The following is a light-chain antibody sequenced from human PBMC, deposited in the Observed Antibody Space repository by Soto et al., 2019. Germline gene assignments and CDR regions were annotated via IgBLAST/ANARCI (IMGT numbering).Light chain of an antibody. V-gene: IGKV3-20*01. J-gene: IGKJ5*01. CDR3: QQYGSSVT. CDR1: QSVRSSF. CDR2: GAS. Sequence: TQSPGTLSLSPGERATLSCRASQSVRSSFVAWFQQKPGQAPRLLIYGASSRATGIPDRFSGSGSGTDFTLNISRLEPEDFGVYYCQQYGSSVTFGKGTGLEIK.